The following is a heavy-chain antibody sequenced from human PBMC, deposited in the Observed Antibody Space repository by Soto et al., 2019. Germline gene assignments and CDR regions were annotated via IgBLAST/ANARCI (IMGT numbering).Heavy chain of an antibody. CDR2: VYGGDSDR. J-gene: IGHJ4*02. Sequence: GESLKISCKGSGYTFTSYWIAWVRQKPGKGLEWLGAVYGGDSDRRHNPTFQGQITMSVDKSSNTAYLQWSRLNASDTAMYYCATRGMKTGDLNFDYWGQGTLVTVSS. CDR1: GYTFTSYW. CDR3: ATRGMKTGDLNFDY. D-gene: IGHD7-27*01. V-gene: IGHV5-51*01.